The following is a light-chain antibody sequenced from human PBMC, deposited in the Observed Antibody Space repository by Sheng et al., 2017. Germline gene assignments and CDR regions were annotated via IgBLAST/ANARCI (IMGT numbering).Light chain of an antibody. CDR3: LAWDSVTGV. V-gene: IGLV3-1*01. CDR1: KLGDKY. J-gene: IGLJ3*02. Sequence: SYELTQPPSVSVSPGQTASITCSGDKLGDKYASWYQQKPGQSPVLVIYQDKKRPSGIPERFSGSNSGNTATLTISGTQAMDEADYYCLAWDSVTGVFGGGTKLTVL. CDR2: QDK.